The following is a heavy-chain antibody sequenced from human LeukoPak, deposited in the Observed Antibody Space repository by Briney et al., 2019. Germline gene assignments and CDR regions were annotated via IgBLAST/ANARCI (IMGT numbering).Heavy chain of an antibody. D-gene: IGHD2-15*01. CDR2: ITPIVDIA. Sequence: SVKVSCKASGGSFSNYAFSWVRQAPGQGLEWMGRITPIVDIATYIQRFQGRVTITANKFTSTAYMELSSLTSEDTAVYYCASGLGFCSGSDCTNLVKDYYYGMNVWGQGTTVTVSS. J-gene: IGHJ6*02. CDR3: ASGLGFCSGSDCTNLVKDYYYGMNV. V-gene: IGHV1-69*04. CDR1: GGSFSNYA.